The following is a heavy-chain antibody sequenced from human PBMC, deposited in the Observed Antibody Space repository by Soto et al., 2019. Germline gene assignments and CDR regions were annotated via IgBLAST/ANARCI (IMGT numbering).Heavy chain of an antibody. CDR3: ARDHHSYYDTSGYYPYFDF. D-gene: IGHD3-22*01. V-gene: IGHV4-61*01. J-gene: IGHJ4*02. CDR1: GGSVNTAPYH. CDR2: IYYTGST. Sequence: SETLSLTCTVSGGSVNTAPYHWSWIRQSPRNGLEWIGNIYYTGSTNYNPSFESRVAISLDTSSNQFSLRLTSLTAADTAVYFCARDHHSYYDTSGYYPYFDFWGQGTLVTVSS.